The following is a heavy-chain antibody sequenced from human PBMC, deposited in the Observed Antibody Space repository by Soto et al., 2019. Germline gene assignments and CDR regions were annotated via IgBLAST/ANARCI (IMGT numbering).Heavy chain of an antibody. D-gene: IGHD6-6*01. CDR1: GYSLTSYW. CDR3: ARLGHSSSWYYYYGMDV. Sequence: PGESLKISCKGSGYSLTSYWIGWVRQMPGKGLEWMGIIYPGDSDTRYSPSFQGQVTISADKSISTAYLQWSSLKASDTAMYYCARLGHSSSWYYYYGMDVWGQGTTVTVSS. J-gene: IGHJ6*02. V-gene: IGHV5-51*01. CDR2: IYPGDSDT.